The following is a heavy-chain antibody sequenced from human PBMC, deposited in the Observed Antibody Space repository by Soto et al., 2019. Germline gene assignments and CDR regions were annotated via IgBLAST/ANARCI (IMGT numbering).Heavy chain of an antibody. D-gene: IGHD3-10*01. V-gene: IGHV4-34*01. Sequence: SETLSLTCAVYGGSCSGYYWSWIRQPSGKGLEWIGEINHSGSTNYNPSLKSRVTISVDTSKNQFSLKLSSVTAADTAVYYCARGLWFGELFDRYYYYYYMDVWGKGTTVTVFS. CDR3: ARGLWFGELFDRYYYYYYMDV. CDR2: INHSGST. J-gene: IGHJ6*03. CDR1: GGSCSGYY.